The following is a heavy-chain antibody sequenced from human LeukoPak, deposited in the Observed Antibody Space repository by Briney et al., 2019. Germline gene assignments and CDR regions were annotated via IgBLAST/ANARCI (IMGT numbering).Heavy chain of an antibody. CDR1: GFTFSSYA. V-gene: IGHV3-23*01. J-gene: IGHJ4*02. CDR3: AKGAGGTPFYYFDY. Sequence: GGSLRLSCAASGFTFSSYAMIWVRQAPGKGLERVSAVRGSGVSTYYADSVKGRFTISRDNSNNTVYLQMSSLRAEDTAVYYCAKGAGGTPFYYFDYWGQGTLVTVSS. D-gene: IGHD3-16*01. CDR2: VRGSGVST.